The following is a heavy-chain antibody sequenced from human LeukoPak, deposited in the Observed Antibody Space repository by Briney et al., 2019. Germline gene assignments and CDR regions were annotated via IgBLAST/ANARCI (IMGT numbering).Heavy chain of an antibody. CDR2: VSPGGYT. Sequence: SETLSLTCAVSGGSVSDYYWSWIRQSPEKGLEWIGEVSPGGYTTYNPSLRSRVIISEDTSENQLSLNVTSVTAADAALYYCARIRCGRGQARCYNHWAQGSLVTVSS. J-gene: IGHJ5*02. CDR3: ARIRCGRGQARCYNH. D-gene: IGHD2-21*01. V-gene: IGHV4-34*01. CDR1: GGSVSDYY.